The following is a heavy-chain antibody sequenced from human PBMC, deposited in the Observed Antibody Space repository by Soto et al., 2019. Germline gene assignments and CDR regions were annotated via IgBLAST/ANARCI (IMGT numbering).Heavy chain of an antibody. D-gene: IGHD2-2*01. V-gene: IGHV1-8*01. Sequence: ASVKVSCKASGYTFTIYDINWVRQATGQGLEWMGWMNPNSGNTGYAQKFQGRVTMTRNTSISTAYMELSSLRSEGTAVYYCARDRVVPAAAGAYYYYYGMDVWGQGTTVTVSS. CDR2: MNPNSGNT. CDR1: GYTFTIYD. CDR3: ARDRVVPAAAGAYYYYYGMDV. J-gene: IGHJ6*02.